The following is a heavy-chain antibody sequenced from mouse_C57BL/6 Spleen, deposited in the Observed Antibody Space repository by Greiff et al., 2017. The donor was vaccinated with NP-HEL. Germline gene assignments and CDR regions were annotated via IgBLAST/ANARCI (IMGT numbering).Heavy chain of an antibody. V-gene: IGHV7-3*01. D-gene: IGHD1-1*01. CDR3: ARRFYYYGSRYFDV. CDR2: IRNKANGYTT. Sequence: EVKLMESGGGLVQPGGSLSLSCAASGFTFTDYYMSWVRQPPGKALEWLGFIRNKANGYTTEYSASVKGRFTISRDNSQSILYLQMNALRAEDSATYYGARRFYYYGSRYFDVWGTGTTVTVSS. J-gene: IGHJ1*03. CDR1: GFTFTDYY.